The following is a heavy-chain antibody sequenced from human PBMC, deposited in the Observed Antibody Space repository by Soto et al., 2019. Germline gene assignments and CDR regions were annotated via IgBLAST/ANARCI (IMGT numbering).Heavy chain of an antibody. CDR3: SRDVEYSSSSGAFDI. V-gene: IGHV4-4*02. CDR2: IYHSGST. D-gene: IGHD6-6*01. Sequence: PSETLSLTCAVSGGSISSSNWWSWARQPPGKGLEWSGEIYHSGSTNYNPSLKSRVTISVDKSKNQFSLKLCSVTAADTAVYYCSRDVEYSSSSGAFDIWGQGTMVTVSS. J-gene: IGHJ3*02. CDR1: GGSISSSNW.